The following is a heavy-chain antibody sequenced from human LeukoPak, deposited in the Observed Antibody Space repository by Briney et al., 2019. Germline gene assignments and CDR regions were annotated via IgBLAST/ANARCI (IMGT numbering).Heavy chain of an antibody. CDR3: ARAGDYYDSSGRSTFDI. V-gene: IGHV4-59*12. Sequence: SETLSLTCPVSGGSISSYYWSWIRQPPGKGLEWIGYIYYSGSTNYNPSLKSRVTISVDTSKNQFSLKLSSVTAADTAVYYCARAGDYYDSSGRSTFDIWGQGTMVTVSS. D-gene: IGHD3-22*01. J-gene: IGHJ3*02. CDR2: IYYSGST. CDR1: GGSISSYY.